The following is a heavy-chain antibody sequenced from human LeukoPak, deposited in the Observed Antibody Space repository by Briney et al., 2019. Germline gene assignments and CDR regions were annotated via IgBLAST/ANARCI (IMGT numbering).Heavy chain of an antibody. CDR1: GGSINNYY. D-gene: IGHD2-15*01. CDR2: IYTRGST. J-gene: IGHJ3*02. V-gene: IGHV4-4*07. CDR3: ARGRYCSADICSGGDAFDI. Sequence: SETLSLTCTVSGGSINNYYWSWIRQPAGKGLEWIGRIYTRGSTNYNPSLKSRVTMSVDTSKNQFSLKLSTVTAADTAVYYCARGRYCSADICSGGDAFDIWGQGTMVSVSS.